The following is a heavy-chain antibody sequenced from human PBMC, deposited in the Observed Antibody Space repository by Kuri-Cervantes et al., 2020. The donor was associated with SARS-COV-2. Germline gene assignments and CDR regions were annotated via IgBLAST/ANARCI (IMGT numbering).Heavy chain of an antibody. J-gene: IGHJ4*02. V-gene: IGHV1-69*06. D-gene: IGHD2-2*01. CDR1: GGTFSSYA. CDR3: AREGSCSSTSCPSDY. Sequence: SVKVSCKASGGTFSSYAISWVRQAPGQGLEWMGGIIPIFGTANYAQKFQGRVTITADKPTSTAYMELSSLRSEDTAVYYCAREGSCSSTSCPSDYWGQGTLVTVSS. CDR2: IIPIFGTA.